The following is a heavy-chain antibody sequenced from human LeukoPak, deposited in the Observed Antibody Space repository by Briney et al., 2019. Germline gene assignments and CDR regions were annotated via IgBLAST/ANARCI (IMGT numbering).Heavy chain of an antibody. V-gene: IGHV1-8*03. CDR1: GYTFTGYY. D-gene: IGHD1-26*01. CDR2: MNPNSGNT. CDR3: ARGPHLEIVGATRPVDY. Sequence: ASVKVSCKASGYTFTGYYMHWVRQAPGQGLEWMGWMNPNSGNTGYAQKFQGRVTITRNTSISTAYMELSSLRSEDTAVYYCARGPHLEIVGATRPVDYWGQGTLVTVFS. J-gene: IGHJ4*02.